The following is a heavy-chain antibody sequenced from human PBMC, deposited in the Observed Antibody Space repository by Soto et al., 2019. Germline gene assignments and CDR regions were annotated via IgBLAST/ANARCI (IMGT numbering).Heavy chain of an antibody. V-gene: IGHV1-69*02. CDR2: IIPILGIA. Sequence: QVQLVQSGAEVKKPGSSVKVSCKASGGTFSSYTISWVRQAPGQGLEWMGRIIPILGIANYAQNFQGRVTITADKSTSTAYMELSSLRSEDTAVYYCARSGDGGAGYWGQGTLVTVSS. CDR1: GGTFSSYT. J-gene: IGHJ4*02. CDR3: ARSGDGGAGY. D-gene: IGHD7-27*01.